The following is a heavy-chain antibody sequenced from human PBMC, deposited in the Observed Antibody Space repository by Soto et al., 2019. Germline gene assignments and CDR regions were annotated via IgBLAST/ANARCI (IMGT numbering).Heavy chain of an antibody. J-gene: IGHJ4*02. CDR3: ARDFRSSCSGTRCIYFDD. CDR2: IGANNVDT. V-gene: IGHV1-18*01. CDR1: GYTFTSYG. D-gene: IGHD2-2*01. Sequence: QVQLVQSGAEVKEPGASVRVSCKASGYTFTSYGFSWVRQAPGQGLEWVAWIGANNVDTNSAEKFQGRVTLSTDTSTSTAYMELRSLRSDDTAVYYCARDFRSSCSGTRCIYFDDWGQGTLVTFSS.